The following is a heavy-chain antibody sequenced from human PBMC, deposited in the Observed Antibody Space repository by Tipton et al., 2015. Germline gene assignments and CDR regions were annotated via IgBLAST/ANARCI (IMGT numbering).Heavy chain of an antibody. CDR3: ATGRSIAARPFDY. D-gene: IGHD6-6*01. CDR2: ISYTDGA. J-gene: IGHJ4*02. V-gene: IGHV4-59*12. CDR1: SDSISKYY. Sequence: TLSLTCSVSSDSISKYYWSWIRQPPGKGLEWIGYISYTDGAHYNPALKSRVTISVDTSKNQLSLKLSSVTAADTAVYYCATGRSIAARPFDYWGQGTLVTVSS.